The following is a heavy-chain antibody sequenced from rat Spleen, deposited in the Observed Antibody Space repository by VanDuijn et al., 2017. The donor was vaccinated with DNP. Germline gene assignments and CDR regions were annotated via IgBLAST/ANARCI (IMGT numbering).Heavy chain of an antibody. CDR3: TRDQGVTTVPTGNWFGY. Sequence: QVQLKESGPVLVQASETLSLTCTVSGFSLTNYGVIWVRQSPGKGLEWVGIIWGDGNTDYNSALKSRLSINRDTSKSQVYLKMNSLQAEDTAIYYCTRDQGVTTVPTGNWFGYWGQGVRVTVSS. J-gene: IGHJ2*01. V-gene: IGHV2S75*01. CDR1: GFSLTNYG. D-gene: IGHD1-1*01. CDR2: IWGDGNT.